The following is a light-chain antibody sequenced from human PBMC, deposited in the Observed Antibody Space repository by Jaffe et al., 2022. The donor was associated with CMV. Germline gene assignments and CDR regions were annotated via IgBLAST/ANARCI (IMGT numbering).Light chain of an antibody. CDR2: FAS. CDR3: QQYGSSPRT. CDR1: QSIYRNY. V-gene: IGKV3-20*01. J-gene: IGKJ1*01. Sequence: EIVLTQSPGTLSLSPGDSASLSCRASQSIYRNYLAWYQQKPGQAPRLLISFASTRATGIPDRFTGSGSGTDFTLTISRLESDDFAVYYCQQYGSSPRTFGQGTKVDIK.